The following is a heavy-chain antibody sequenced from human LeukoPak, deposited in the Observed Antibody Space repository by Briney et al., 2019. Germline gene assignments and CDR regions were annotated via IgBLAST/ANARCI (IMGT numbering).Heavy chain of an antibody. Sequence: GGSLRLSCAASGFTFSSYGMHWVRQAPGKGLEWVAFMRYDGSNKCYADSVKGRFTISRDNSKNTLYLQMNSLRAEDTAVYYCARDLSSSSTAYLHHWGQGTLVTVSS. CDR2: MRYDGSNK. CDR1: GFTFSSYG. V-gene: IGHV3-30*02. J-gene: IGHJ1*01. D-gene: IGHD6-6*01. CDR3: ARDLSSSSTAYLHH.